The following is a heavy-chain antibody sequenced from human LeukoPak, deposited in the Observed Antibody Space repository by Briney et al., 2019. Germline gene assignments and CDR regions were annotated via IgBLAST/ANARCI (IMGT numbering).Heavy chain of an antibody. CDR2: INPNSGGT. J-gene: IGHJ6*03. Sequence: ASVKVSCKAPGYTFTGYYMHWVRQAPGQGLEWMGWINPNSGGTNYAQKFQGRVTMTRDTSISTAYMELSGLRSDDTAVYYRARDPQDCSGGSCYAGLYYMDVWGKGTTVTVSS. CDR1: GYTFTGYY. D-gene: IGHD2-15*01. CDR3: ARDPQDCSGGSCYAGLYYMDV. V-gene: IGHV1-2*02.